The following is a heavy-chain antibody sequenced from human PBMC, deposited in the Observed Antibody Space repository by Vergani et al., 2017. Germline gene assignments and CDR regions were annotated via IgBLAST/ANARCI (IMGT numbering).Heavy chain of an antibody. CDR2: VFHSGSA. CDR3: ARQFWVAQGVGAFET. V-gene: IGHV4-38-2*02. J-gene: IGHJ3*02. D-gene: IGHD3-16*01. CDR1: NYSISSGYY. Sequence: HVQLQESGPGLVRPSETLSLTCTVSNYSISSGYYWGWIRQPPGKGLEWIASVFHSGSAYYNPSLRRRVTISVETSKNQFSLRLTTLTAADAAVYYCARQFWVAQGVGAFETWGRGTEVSVSS.